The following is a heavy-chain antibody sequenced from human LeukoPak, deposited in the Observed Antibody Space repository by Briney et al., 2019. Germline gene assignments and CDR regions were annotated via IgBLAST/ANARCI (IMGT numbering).Heavy chain of an antibody. CDR2: INPSGGST. J-gene: IGHJ4*02. V-gene: IGHV1-46*01. Sequence: ASVKVSCKASGCTFTSYYMHWVRQAPGQGLEWMGIINPSGGSTSYAQKFQGRVTMTRDTSTSTVYMELSSLRSEDTAVYYCARDEQSGYFDYWGQGTLVTVSS. CDR1: GCTFTSYY. CDR3: ARDEQSGYFDY. D-gene: IGHD3-3*01.